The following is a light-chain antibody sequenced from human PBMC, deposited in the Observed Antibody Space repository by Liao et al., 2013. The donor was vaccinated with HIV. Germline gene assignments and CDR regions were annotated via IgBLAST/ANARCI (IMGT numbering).Light chain of an antibody. Sequence: SYELTQPPSVSVSPGQTARITCSGDALPKQYAYWYQQKPGQAPVLVIYFDSDRPSAIPERLSGSNSGNTATLTISRVEAGDEADYYCQVWDSSSDHPYVFGTGTKVTVL. CDR3: QVWDSSSDHPYV. CDR1: ALPKQY. J-gene: IGLJ1*01. V-gene: IGLV3-21*01. CDR2: FDS.